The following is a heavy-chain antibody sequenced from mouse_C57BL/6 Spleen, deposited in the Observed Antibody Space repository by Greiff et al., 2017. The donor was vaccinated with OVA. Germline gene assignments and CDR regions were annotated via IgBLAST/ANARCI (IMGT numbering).Heavy chain of an antibody. J-gene: IGHJ4*01. Sequence: VQLQQSGAELVRPGTSVKVSCKASGYAFTNYLIEWVKQRPGQGLEWIGVFNPGSGGTNYNEKFKGKATLTADKSSSTAYMQLSSLTSEDSAVYFCARGNKYYAMDYWGQGTSVTVSS. CDR1: GYAFTNYL. D-gene: IGHD5-2*01. CDR2: FNPGSGGT. V-gene: IGHV1-54*01. CDR3: ARGNKYYAMDY.